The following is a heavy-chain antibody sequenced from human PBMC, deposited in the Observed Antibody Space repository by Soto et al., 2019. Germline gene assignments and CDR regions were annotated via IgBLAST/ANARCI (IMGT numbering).Heavy chain of an antibody. D-gene: IGHD1-26*01. Sequence: QVPLVQSGAEVKKPGASVKVSCKVSGYTLTELSMHWVRQAPGKGLEWMGGFDPEDGETIYAQKFQGRVTMTEDTSTDTAYMELSSLRSEDTAVYYCATVPHRGVGATEYYFDYWGQGTLVTVSS. CDR2: FDPEDGET. V-gene: IGHV1-24*01. CDR3: ATVPHRGVGATEYYFDY. CDR1: GYTLTELS. J-gene: IGHJ4*02.